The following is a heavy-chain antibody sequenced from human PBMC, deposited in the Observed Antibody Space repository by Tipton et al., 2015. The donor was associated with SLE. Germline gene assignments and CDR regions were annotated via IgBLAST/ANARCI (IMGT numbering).Heavy chain of an antibody. J-gene: IGHJ5*02. CDR3: ARSYCGGDCYDNWFDP. D-gene: IGHD2-21*01. V-gene: IGHV4-34*01. Sequence: TLSLTCAVYGGSFSGYSWSWIRQPPVKGLEWIGEINHSGSTNYNPSLKSRVTISLDTSKNQFSLKLSSVTAADTAVYYCARSYCGGDCYDNWFDPWGQGTLVTVSS. CDR2: INHSGST. CDR1: GGSFSGYS.